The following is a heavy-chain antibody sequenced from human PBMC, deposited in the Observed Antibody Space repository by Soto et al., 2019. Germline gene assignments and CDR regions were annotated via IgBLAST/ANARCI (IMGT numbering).Heavy chain of an antibody. CDR3: GRTAAQDSRYRPVDI. Sequence: EVQLAESGGGLVQPGESLRLSCAASGFIFSSYWMTWVRQAPGKGLEWVANIKLDGSEKDYVGSVKGRFTISRDNAKNSLYLQMNSLRAEDTAIYYGGRTAAQDSRYRPVDIWGQGTMVTVSS. V-gene: IGHV3-7*05. J-gene: IGHJ3*02. CDR1: GFIFSSYW. CDR2: IKLDGSEK. D-gene: IGHD2-2*01.